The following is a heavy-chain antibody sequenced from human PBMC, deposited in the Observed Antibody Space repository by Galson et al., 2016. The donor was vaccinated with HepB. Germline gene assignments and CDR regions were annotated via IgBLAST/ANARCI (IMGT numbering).Heavy chain of an antibody. CDR1: GFTFNDHY. D-gene: IGHD3-22*01. V-gene: IGHV3-72*01. CDR3: AARADYYDSSGYHSFDS. CDR2: TRDNVNSYTT. J-gene: IGHJ4*02. Sequence: SLRLSCAASGFTFNDHYLDWVRQAPGQGLEWVGRTRDNVNSYTTEYATSVKGRFAISRDDSKNSLYLLMNSLKTEDTAVYYCAARADYYDSSGYHSFDSWGQGTLATVSS.